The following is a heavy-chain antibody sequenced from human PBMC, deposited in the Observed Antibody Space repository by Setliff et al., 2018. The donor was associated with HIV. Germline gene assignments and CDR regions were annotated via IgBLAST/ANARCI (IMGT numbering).Heavy chain of an antibody. J-gene: IGHJ4*02. Sequence: SETLSLTCAVYGGSFSGYYWSWIRQPPGKGLEWIGEVTHSGRTNYNPSLESRVTTSVDTSKKQFSLRLTSVTAADTALYYCARGVRDNSGWSSYYFDYWGQGTLVTVSS. D-gene: IGHD6-19*01. V-gene: IGHV4-34*01. CDR1: GGSFSGYY. CDR2: VTHSGRT. CDR3: ARGVRDNSGWSSYYFDY.